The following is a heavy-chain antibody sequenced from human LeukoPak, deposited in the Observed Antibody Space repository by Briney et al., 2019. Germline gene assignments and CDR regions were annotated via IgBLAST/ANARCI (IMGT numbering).Heavy chain of an antibody. CDR2: ISYDGSNK. Sequence: GRPLRLSCAASGFTFSSYGMHWVRQAPGKGLEWVAVISYDGSNKYYADSVKGRFTISRDNSKNTLYLQMNSLRAEDTAVYYCAKGGVLLWFGYYFDYWGQGTLVTVSS. J-gene: IGHJ4*02. D-gene: IGHD3-10*01. CDR1: GFTFSSYG. V-gene: IGHV3-30*18. CDR3: AKGGVLLWFGYYFDY.